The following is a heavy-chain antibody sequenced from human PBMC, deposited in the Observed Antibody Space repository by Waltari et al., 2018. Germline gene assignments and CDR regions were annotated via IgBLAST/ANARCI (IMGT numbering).Heavy chain of an antibody. V-gene: IGHV3-23*04. J-gene: IGHJ3*02. CDR1: GFTFSSYA. Sequence: EVQLVESGGGLVQPGGSLSLSCAASGFTFSSYAMSWVRQAPGKGLEWVSAISGSGGSTYYADSVKGRFTISRDNSKNTLYLQMNSLRAEDTAVYYCATLGYGSGNFDIWGQGTMVTVSS. CDR2: ISGSGGST. D-gene: IGHD3-10*01. CDR3: ATLGYGSGNFDI.